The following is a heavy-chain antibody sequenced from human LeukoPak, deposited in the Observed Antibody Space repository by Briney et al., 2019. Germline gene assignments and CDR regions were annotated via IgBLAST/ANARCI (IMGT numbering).Heavy chain of an antibody. CDR1: GGSFSSYA. Sequence: SVKVSCKASGGSFSSYAISWVRQAPGQGLEWMGRIIPILGIANYAQKFQGRVTITADKSTSTAYMELSSLRSEDTAVYYCARGFFGVVITGYFDYWGQGTLVAVSS. D-gene: IGHD3-3*01. J-gene: IGHJ4*02. CDR2: IIPILGIA. CDR3: ARGFFGVVITGYFDY. V-gene: IGHV1-69*04.